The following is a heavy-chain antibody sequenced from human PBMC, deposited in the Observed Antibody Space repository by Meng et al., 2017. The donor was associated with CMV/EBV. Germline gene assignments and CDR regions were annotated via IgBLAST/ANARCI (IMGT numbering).Heavy chain of an antibody. CDR1: GDSVSSNSAA. CDR3: ARDRPAMVYYYYGMDV. V-gene: IGHV6-1*01. D-gene: IGHD5-18*01. J-gene: IGHJ6*02. CDR2: TYYRSKWYN. Sequence: SETLSLTCAISGDSVSSNSAAWNWIRQSPSRGLEWLGRTYYRSKWYNDYAVSVKSRITINPETSKNQFSLQLNSVTPEDTAVYYCARDRPAMVYYYYGMDVWGQGTTVTVSS.